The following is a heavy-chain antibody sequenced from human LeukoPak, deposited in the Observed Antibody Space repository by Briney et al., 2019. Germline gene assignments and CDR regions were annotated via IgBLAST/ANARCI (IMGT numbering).Heavy chain of an antibody. CDR1: GFTVSNNY. D-gene: IGHD3-22*01. Sequence: GGSLRLSCAASGFTVSNNYMSWVRQAPGKGLEWVSVIYSGGSTYYTDSVKGRFTISRDTSKNTLYLQMNSLRAEDTAVYYCARGTTHDIDYYDSRTTKGWFDPWGQGTLVTVSS. CDR2: IYSGGST. J-gene: IGHJ5*02. V-gene: IGHV3-53*01. CDR3: ARGTTHDIDYYDSRTTKGWFDP.